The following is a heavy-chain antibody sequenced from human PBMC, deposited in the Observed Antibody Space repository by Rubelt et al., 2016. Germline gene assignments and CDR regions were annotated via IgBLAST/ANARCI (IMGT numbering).Heavy chain of an antibody. V-gene: IGHV4-34*01. CDR3: ARGYDYYGSGRGDASDI. CDR2: IYYSGST. J-gene: IGHJ3*02. Sequence: QVQLQQWGAGLLKPSETLSLTCAVYGGSFSGYSWSWIRQPPGKGLEWIGSIYYSGSTYYNPSLKSRVTISLDTPKNQCSLKLSFVAAADTAGYYCARGYDYYGSGRGDASDIWGQGTMVTVSS. CDR1: GGSFSGYS. D-gene: IGHD3-10*01.